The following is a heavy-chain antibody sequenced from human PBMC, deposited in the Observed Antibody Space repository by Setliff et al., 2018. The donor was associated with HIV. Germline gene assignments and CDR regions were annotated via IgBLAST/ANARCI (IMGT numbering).Heavy chain of an antibody. D-gene: IGHD2-2*01. CDR2: LSGSGGST. J-gene: IGHJ6*03. V-gene: IGHV3-23*01. Sequence: GESLKISCAASGFTFSSYAMSWVRQAPGKGLEWVSALSGSGGSTYYADSVKGRFTISRDNSKNTLYLQMNSLRAEDTAVHYCAKEYCSSNKCYYYYYMDVWGKGTTVTVSS. CDR1: GFTFSSYA. CDR3: AKEYCSSNKCYYYYYMDV.